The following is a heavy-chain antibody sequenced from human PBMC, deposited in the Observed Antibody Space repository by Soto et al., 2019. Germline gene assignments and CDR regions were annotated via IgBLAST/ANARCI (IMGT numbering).Heavy chain of an antibody. CDR1: GGSISSSSYY. CDR2: IYYSGST. CDR3: ARHQESIAVAGGINFDY. D-gene: IGHD6-19*01. V-gene: IGHV4-39*01. Sequence: QLQLQESGPGLVKPSETLSLTCTVSGGSISSSSYYWGWIRQPPGKGLEWIGSIYYSGSTYYNPSLKSRVTISVDTSKNQFSLKLSSVTAADTAVYYCARHQESIAVAGGINFDYWGQGTLVTVSS. J-gene: IGHJ4*02.